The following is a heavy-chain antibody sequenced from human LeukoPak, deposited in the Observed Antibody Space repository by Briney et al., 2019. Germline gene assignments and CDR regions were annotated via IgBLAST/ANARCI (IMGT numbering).Heavy chain of an antibody. Sequence: PSETLSLTCTVSGYSISSGYYWGWIRQPAGKGLEWIGSIYHSGSTYYNPSLKSRVTISVDMSKNQFSLKLSSVTAADTAVYYCARKYYYDSSGYYYEPLRWYFDLWGRGTLVTVSS. D-gene: IGHD3-22*01. CDR2: IYHSGST. J-gene: IGHJ2*01. CDR1: GYSISSGYY. CDR3: ARKYYYDSSGYYYEPLRWYFDL. V-gene: IGHV4-38-2*02.